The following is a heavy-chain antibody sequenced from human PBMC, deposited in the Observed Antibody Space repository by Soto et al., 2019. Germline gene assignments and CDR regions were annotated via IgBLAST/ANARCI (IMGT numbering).Heavy chain of an antibody. CDR1: GYSFTSYW. J-gene: IGHJ6*02. D-gene: IGHD3-3*01. CDR2: IDPSDSYT. Sequence: HGESLKISCKGSGYSFTSYWISWVRQMPGKGLEWMGRIDPSDSYTNYSPSFQGHVTISADKSISTAYLQWSSLKASDTAMYYCVSDFWSGYNYYYYGMDVWGQGTTVTVSS. CDR3: VSDFWSGYNYYYYGMDV. V-gene: IGHV5-10-1*01.